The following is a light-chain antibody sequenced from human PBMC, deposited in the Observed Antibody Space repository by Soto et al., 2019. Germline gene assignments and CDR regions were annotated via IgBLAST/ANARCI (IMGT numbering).Light chain of an antibody. CDR1: QGVSRGY. V-gene: IGKV3-20*01. CDR3: HHYGDSPPLT. J-gene: IGKJ5*01. Sequence: EIVLTQAPDTISLSPGEIATLSCRASQGVSRGYLAWYQQKAGQAPRLLIYGVSSSDTGVSHRFSGSGSGTDFTLTISGLDPEDVAMYYCHHYGDSPPLTFGQGTRREIK. CDR2: GVS.